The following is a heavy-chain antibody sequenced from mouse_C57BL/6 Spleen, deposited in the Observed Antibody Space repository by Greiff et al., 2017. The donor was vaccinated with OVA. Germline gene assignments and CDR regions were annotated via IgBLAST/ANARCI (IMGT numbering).Heavy chain of an antibody. D-gene: IGHD1-1*01. V-gene: IGHV5-4*01. CDR1: GFTFSSYA. Sequence: EVQLVESGGGLVKPGGSLKLSCAASGFTFSSYAMSWVRQTPEKRLEWVATISDGGSYTYYPDNVKGRFTISRDNAKNNLYLQLSHLKSEDTAMYYCEREGSSHYGSLAPFDYWGQGTTLTVSS. CDR2: ISDGGSYT. J-gene: IGHJ2*01. CDR3: EREGSSHYGSLAPFDY.